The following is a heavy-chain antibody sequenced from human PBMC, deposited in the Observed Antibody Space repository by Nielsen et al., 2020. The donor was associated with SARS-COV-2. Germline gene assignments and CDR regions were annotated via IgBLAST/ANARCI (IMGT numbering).Heavy chain of an antibody. CDR1: GGSISSGSYY. J-gene: IGHJ3*02. CDR2: IYYSGST. CDR3: ARVDTAMAYDAFDI. Sequence: GSLRLSCTVSGGSISSGSYYRSWIRQPPGKGLEWIGYIYYSGSTNYNPSLKSRVTISVDTSKNQFSLKLSSVTAADTAVYYCARVDTAMAYDAFDIWGQGTMVTVSS. D-gene: IGHD5-18*01. V-gene: IGHV4-61*01.